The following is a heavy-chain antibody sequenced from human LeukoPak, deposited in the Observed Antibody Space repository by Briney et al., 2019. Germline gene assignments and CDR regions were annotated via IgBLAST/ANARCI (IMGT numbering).Heavy chain of an antibody. V-gene: IGHV1-24*01. J-gene: IGHJ6*04. CDR3: ASCLNYGSGRIYYLDV. CDR1: GYILTELS. Sequence: ASVKVSCKVSGYILTELSVHWVRRAPGKGLEWRGGFDPEDGEKIYAQKFQGRVIMTEDTSTDTAYMELSSLRSEDTAVYYCASCLNYGSGRIYYLDVWGKGTTVTVSS. CDR2: FDPEDGEK. D-gene: IGHD3-10*01.